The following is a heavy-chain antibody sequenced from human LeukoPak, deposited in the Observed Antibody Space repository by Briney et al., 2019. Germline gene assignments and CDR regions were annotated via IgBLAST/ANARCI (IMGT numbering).Heavy chain of an antibody. CDR1: GGTLGSYA. J-gene: IGHJ2*01. V-gene: IGHV1-69*01. CDR3: ASHPYPDWYFDL. CDR2: IIPIFGTA. Sequence: SGHLACNASGGTLGSYAISCVRQAPGLVRAWMGGIIPIFGTANYAQKFQGRVTITADESTSTAYMELSSLRSEDTAVYYCASHPYPDWYFDLWGRGTLVTVSS.